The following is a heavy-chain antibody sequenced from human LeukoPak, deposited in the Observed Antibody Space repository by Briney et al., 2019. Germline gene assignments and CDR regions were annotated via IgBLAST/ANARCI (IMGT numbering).Heavy chain of an antibody. CDR2: IIPIFGTA. D-gene: IGHD2-21*02. J-gene: IGHJ3*02. CDR1: GGTFSSYA. Sequence: SVKVSCKASGGTFSSYAISWVRQAPGQGLEWMGGIIPIFGTANYAQKFQGRVTITADKSTRTAYMELSSLRSEDTAVYYCARAVIVVVTGGGAFDIWGQGTMVTVSS. V-gene: IGHV1-69*06. CDR3: ARAVIVVVTGGGAFDI.